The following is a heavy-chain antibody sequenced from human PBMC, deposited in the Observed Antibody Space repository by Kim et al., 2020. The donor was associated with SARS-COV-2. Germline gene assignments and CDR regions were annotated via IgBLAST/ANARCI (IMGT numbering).Heavy chain of an antibody. CDR1: GGSISSGGYY. J-gene: IGHJ4*02. V-gene: IGHV4-31*03. CDR3: ARSPSGSMVRGEGLADY. D-gene: IGHD3-10*01. Sequence: SETLSLTCTVSGGSISSGGYYWSWIRQHPGKGLEWIGYIYYSGSTYYNPSLKSRVTISVDTSKNQFSLKLSSVTAADTAVYYCARSPSGSMVRGEGLADYWGQGTLVTVSS. CDR2: IYYSGST.